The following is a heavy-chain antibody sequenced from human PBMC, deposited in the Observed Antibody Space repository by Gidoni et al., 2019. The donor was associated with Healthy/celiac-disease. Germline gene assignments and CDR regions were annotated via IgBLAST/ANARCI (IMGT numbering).Heavy chain of an antibody. V-gene: IGHV1-69*04. CDR2: IIPILGIA. D-gene: IGHD3-22*01. Sequence: QVQLVQSGAEVKKPGSSVKVSCKASGGTFSSYAISWVRQAPGQGLEWMGRIIPILGIANYAQKFQGRVTITADKSTSTAYMELSSLRSEDTAVYYCARGYYYDSSGYSDAFDIWGQGTXVTVSS. CDR3: ARGYYYDSSGYSDAFDI. J-gene: IGHJ3*02. CDR1: GGTFSSYA.